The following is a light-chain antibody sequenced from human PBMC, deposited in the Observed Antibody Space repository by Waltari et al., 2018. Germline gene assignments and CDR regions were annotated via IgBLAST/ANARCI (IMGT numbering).Light chain of an antibody. CDR2: VNSEGSH. CDR1: SGHSTNV. V-gene: IGLV4-69*01. CDR3: QTGGHGTWV. J-gene: IGLJ3*02. Sequence: QLVLTQSPSASASLGASVKLTCTLSSGHSTNVIAWLQKRPERGPRYLMKVNSEGSHNKGDEIPDRFSGSSSGAGHYLTISSLQSEDEADYYCQTGGHGTWVFGGGTKLTVL.